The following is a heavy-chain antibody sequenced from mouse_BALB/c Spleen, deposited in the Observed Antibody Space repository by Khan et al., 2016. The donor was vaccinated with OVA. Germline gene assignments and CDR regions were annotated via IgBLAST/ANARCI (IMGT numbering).Heavy chain of an antibody. V-gene: IGHV1S135*01. CDR1: GYSFTDYN. Sequence: VQLQQSGPELVSPGASVKVSCKASGYSFTDYNMYWVKQGHGKSLEWIGYIDPYNGGTSYNQKFKGKATLTVEKSSSTAFMHLNRLTSDDSAVYHCALIYYYGTGFDYWGQGTALPVSS. D-gene: IGHD1-1*01. J-gene: IGHJ2*01. CDR2: IDPYNGGT. CDR3: ALIYYYGTGFDY.